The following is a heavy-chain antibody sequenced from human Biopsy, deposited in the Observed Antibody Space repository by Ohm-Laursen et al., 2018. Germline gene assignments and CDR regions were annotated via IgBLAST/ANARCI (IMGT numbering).Heavy chain of an antibody. D-gene: IGHD3-9*01. CDR2: NIPILGTG. CDR3: ATKLTGYFHH. V-gene: IGHV1-69*06. Sequence: GSSVKVSCKVPGGTFSNYGVNWVRQAPGQGLEWLGGNIPILGTGNYAQKFQDRVTAAADTSTSTATMELRSLRSDDTAVYYCATKLTGYFHHWGQGILVIVSS. J-gene: IGHJ1*01. CDR1: GGTFSNYG.